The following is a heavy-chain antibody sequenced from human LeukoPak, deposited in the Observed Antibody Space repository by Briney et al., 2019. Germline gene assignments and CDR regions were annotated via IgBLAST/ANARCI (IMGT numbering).Heavy chain of an antibody. V-gene: IGHV4-4*07. CDR1: GGSISSYY. Sequence: SETLSLTCTVSGGSISSYYWSWIRQPAGKGLEWIGRIYTSGSTNYNPSLKSRVTMSVDTSKNQFSLKLSSVTAAGTAVYYCARGEPHYYYDSSGYYYPWGQGTLVTVSS. CDR2: IYTSGST. J-gene: IGHJ5*02. D-gene: IGHD3-22*01. CDR3: ARGEPHYYYDSSGYYYP.